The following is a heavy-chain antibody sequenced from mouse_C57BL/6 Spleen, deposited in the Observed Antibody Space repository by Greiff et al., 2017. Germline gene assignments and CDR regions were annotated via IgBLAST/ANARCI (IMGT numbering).Heavy chain of an antibody. J-gene: IGHJ2*01. Sequence: QVQLQQPGAELVMPGASVKLSCKASGYTFTSYWMHWVKQRPGQGLEWIGEIDPSDSYTNYNQKFKGKSTLTVDKSSITAYMQLSSLTAEDSAVYYCARSLYDGYYDYWGQGTTLTVSS. CDR2: IDPSDSYT. CDR3: ARSLYDGYYDY. V-gene: IGHV1-69*01. CDR1: GYTFTSYW. D-gene: IGHD2-3*01.